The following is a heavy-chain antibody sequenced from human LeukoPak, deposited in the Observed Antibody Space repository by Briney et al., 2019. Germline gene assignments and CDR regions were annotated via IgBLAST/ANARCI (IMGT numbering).Heavy chain of an antibody. J-gene: IGHJ4*02. CDR2: ISWNSGSI. Sequence: SLRLSCAASGFTFDDYAMHWVRQAPGKGLEWVSGISWNSGSIGYADSVKGRFTISRDNAKNSLYLQMNSLRAEDTAMYYCAKDMGSGYSSGWYSFDYWGQGTLVTVSS. D-gene: IGHD6-19*01. CDR1: GFTFDDYA. V-gene: IGHV3-9*01. CDR3: AKDMGSGYSSGWYSFDY.